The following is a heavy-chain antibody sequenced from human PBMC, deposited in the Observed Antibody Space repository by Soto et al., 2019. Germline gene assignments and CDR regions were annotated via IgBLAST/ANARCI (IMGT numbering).Heavy chain of an antibody. V-gene: IGHV1-3*01. CDR2: INAGNGNT. D-gene: IGHD3-16*02. CDR1: GYTFTSYA. Sequence: ASVKVSCKASGYTFTSYAMHWVRQAPGQRLEWMGWINAGNGNTKYSQKFQGRVTITRDTSASTAYMELSSLRSEDTAVYYCARGEIMITFGGVIARYNWFDPWGQGTLVTVSS. CDR3: ARGEIMITFGGVIARYNWFDP. J-gene: IGHJ5*02.